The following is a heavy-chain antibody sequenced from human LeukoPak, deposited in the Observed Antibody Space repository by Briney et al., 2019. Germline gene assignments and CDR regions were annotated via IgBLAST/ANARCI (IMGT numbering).Heavy chain of an antibody. Sequence: GSLRLSCAVYGGSFSGYYWSWIRQPPGKGLEWIGEINHSGSTNYNPSLKSRVTISVDTSKNQFSLKLSSVTAADTAVYYCARGHSLFDYWGQGTLVTVSS. CDR3: ARGHSLFDY. J-gene: IGHJ4*02. CDR2: INHSGST. CDR1: GGSFSGYY. V-gene: IGHV4-34*01. D-gene: IGHD3-16*02.